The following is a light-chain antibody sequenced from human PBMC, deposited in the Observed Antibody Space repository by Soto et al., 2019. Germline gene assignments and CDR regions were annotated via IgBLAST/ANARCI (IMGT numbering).Light chain of an antibody. Sequence: ILLSPSPAQQSVSPRERATPSCTAKPRMSSYLAWYQQKPGQAPRLLIYGVYTRANGVPARFSGSASGTEFTLTITRLEPEDFAMYYCQQYADSPLTFGGGTKV. J-gene: IGKJ4*01. V-gene: IGKV3-15*01. CDR3: QQYADSPLT. CDR2: GVY. CDR1: PRMSSY.